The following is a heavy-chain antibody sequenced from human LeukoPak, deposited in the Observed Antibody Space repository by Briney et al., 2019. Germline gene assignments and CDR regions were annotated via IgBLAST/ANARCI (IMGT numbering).Heavy chain of an antibody. CDR3: AKAYPGIAAVHDY. V-gene: IGHV3-21*04. D-gene: IGHD6-13*01. CDR2: ISSSSSYI. CDR1: GFTVSSNY. Sequence: GGSLRLSCAASGFTVSSNYMSWVRQAPGKGLEWVSSISSSSSYIYYADSVKGRFTISRDNSKNTLYLQMNSLRAEDTAVYYCAKAYPGIAAVHDYWGQGTLVTVSS. J-gene: IGHJ4*02.